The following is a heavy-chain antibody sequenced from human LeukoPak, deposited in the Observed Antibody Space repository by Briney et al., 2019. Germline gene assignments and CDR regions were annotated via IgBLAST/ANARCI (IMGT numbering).Heavy chain of an antibody. CDR1: GGSFSGYY. Sequence: SEALSLTCAVYGGSFSGYYWSWIRQPPGKGLEWIGEINHSGSTNYNPSLKSRVTISVDTSKNQFSLKLSSVTAADTAVYYCARGITYYDFWSGWPDAFDIWGQGTMVTVSS. V-gene: IGHV4-34*01. D-gene: IGHD3-3*01. CDR3: ARGITYYDFWSGWPDAFDI. J-gene: IGHJ3*02. CDR2: INHSGST.